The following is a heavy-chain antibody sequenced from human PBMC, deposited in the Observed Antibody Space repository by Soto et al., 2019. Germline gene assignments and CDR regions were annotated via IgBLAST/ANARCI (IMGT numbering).Heavy chain of an antibody. D-gene: IGHD3-10*01. CDR2: INHSGST. Sequence: SETLSLTCAVYGGSFSGYYWSWIRQPPGKGLEWIGEINHSGSTNYNPSLKSRVTISVDTSKNQFSLKLSSVTAADTAVYYCARDAVPRSGSYYRGFDYWGQGTLVTVSS. J-gene: IGHJ4*02. V-gene: IGHV4-34*01. CDR1: GGSFSGYY. CDR3: ARDAVPRSGSYYRGFDY.